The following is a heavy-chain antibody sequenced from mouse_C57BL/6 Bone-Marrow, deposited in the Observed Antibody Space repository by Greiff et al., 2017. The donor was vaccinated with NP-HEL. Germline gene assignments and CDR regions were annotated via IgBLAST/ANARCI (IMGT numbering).Heavy chain of an antibody. CDR1: GFNIKDDY. CDR2: IDPENGDT. V-gene: IGHV14-4*01. Sequence: VQLQQSGAELVRPGASVKLSCTASGFNIKDDYMHWVKQRPEQGLEWIGWIDPENGDTEYASKFQGKATITADTSSNTAYLQLSSLTSADTAVYYCTTRSYYYGSSRDYWGQGTTLTVSS. CDR3: TTRSYYYGSSRDY. J-gene: IGHJ2*01. D-gene: IGHD1-1*01.